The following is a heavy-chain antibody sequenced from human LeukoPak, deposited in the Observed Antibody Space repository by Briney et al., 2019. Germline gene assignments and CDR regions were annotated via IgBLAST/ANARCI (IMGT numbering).Heavy chain of an antibody. CDR1: GFTFSSYS. D-gene: IGHD2-2*01. J-gene: IGHJ4*02. Sequence: PGGSLRLSCAASGFTFSSYSVIWVRQAPGKGLEWVSSISSSTSYIYYADSVKGRFTISRDNARNSLYLQMNSLRAEDTAVYYCARGRYCSSTSCPLFDYWGQGTLVTVSS. V-gene: IGHV3-21*01. CDR3: ARGRYCSSTSCPLFDY. CDR2: ISSSTSYI.